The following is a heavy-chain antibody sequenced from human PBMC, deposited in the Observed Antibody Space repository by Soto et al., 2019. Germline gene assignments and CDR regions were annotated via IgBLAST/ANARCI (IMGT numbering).Heavy chain of an antibody. D-gene: IGHD5-18*01. CDR2: IYYSGST. V-gene: IGHV4-31*03. CDR1: GGSISSGGYY. J-gene: IGHJ4*02. CDR3: ARKTMATAFDY. Sequence: NPSETVSLTCTVSGGSISSGGYYWSWIRQHPGKGLEWIGYIYYSGSTYYNPSLKSRVTISVDTSKNQFSLKLSSVTAADTAVYYCARKTMATAFDYWGQGTLVTVSS.